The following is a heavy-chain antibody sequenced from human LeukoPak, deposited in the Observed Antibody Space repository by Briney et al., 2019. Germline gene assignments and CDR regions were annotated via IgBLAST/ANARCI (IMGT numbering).Heavy chain of an antibody. CDR2: IYPGDSDT. CDR3: ARHVEDYGSGSYYSDY. Sequence: GESLKISCKGFGYSFTSYWIGWVRQMPGKGLEWMGMIYPGDSDTRYSPSFQGQVTISADKSISTAYLQWSSLKASDAAMYYCARHVEDYGSGSYYSDYWGQGTLVTVSS. D-gene: IGHD3-10*01. CDR1: GYSFTSYW. V-gene: IGHV5-51*01. J-gene: IGHJ4*02.